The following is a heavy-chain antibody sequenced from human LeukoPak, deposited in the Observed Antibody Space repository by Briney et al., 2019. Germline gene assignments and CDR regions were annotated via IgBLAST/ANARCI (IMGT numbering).Heavy chain of an antibody. CDR3: ARCGISGYVY. J-gene: IGHJ4*02. Sequence: SETLSLTCAVYGGSFSGYYWSWIRQPPGKGLEWIGEINHSGSTNYNPSLKSRVTISVDTSKNQFSLKLSSVTAADTAVYYCARCGISGYVYWGQGTLVTVSS. V-gene: IGHV4-34*01. D-gene: IGHD5-12*01. CDR2: INHSGST. CDR1: GGSFSGYY.